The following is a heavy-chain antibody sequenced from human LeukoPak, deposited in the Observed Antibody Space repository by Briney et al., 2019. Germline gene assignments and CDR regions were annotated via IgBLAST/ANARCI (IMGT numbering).Heavy chain of an antibody. V-gene: IGHV6-1*01. CDR1: GDSVSSNSAA. CDR2: TYYRSKWYN. CDR3: ARSPRSVRGVTSKVFDY. D-gene: IGHD3-10*01. J-gene: IGHJ4*02. Sequence: SQTLSLTCAISGDSVSSNSAAWNWIRQSPSRGLEWLGRTYYRSKWYNDYAVSVKSRITTNPDTSKNQFSLQLNSVTPEDTAVYYCARSPRSVRGVTSKVFDYWGQGTLVTVSS.